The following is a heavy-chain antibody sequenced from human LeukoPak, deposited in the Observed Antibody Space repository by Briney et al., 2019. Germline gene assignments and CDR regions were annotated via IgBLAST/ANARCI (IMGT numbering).Heavy chain of an antibody. D-gene: IGHD2-2*01. V-gene: IGHV1-8*01. Sequence: ASVKVSCKASGYTFTSYDINWVRQATGQGLEWMGWMNPNSGNTGYAQKFQGRVTMTRSTSISTAYMELSSLRSEDTAAYYCARGGIVVVPAAIWSYYYGMDVWGQGTTVTVSS. CDR2: MNPNSGNT. J-gene: IGHJ6*02. CDR1: GYTFTSYD. CDR3: ARGGIVVVPAAIWSYYYGMDV.